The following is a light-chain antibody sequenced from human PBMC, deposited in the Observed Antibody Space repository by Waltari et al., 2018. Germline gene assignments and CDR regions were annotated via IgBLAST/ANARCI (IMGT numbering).Light chain of an antibody. V-gene: IGLV2-11*01. CDR2: DVS. J-gene: IGLJ3*02. Sequence: QSALTQPRSVSGSPGQSVTISCTGTSSDVGRYNYVSWFQQYPGKAPKLMISDVSERPAGVPVRFSCSKSGNTASLTISGLQAEDEADYYCCSYAGIYTWVFGGGTQLTVL. CDR1: SSDVGRYNY. CDR3: CSYAGIYTWV.